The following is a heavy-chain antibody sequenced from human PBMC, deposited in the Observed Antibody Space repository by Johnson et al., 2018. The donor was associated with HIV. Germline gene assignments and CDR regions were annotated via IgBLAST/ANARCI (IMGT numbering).Heavy chain of an antibody. CDR2: IYSGGSP. J-gene: IGHJ3*02. D-gene: IGHD3-22*01. Sequence: QLVESGGALVQPGGSLRLSCAASGLTVSSNYMSWVRQAPGTGLAWVSVIYSGGSPYYADSVKGRFTISRDNSKNTLYLQMNSLRAEDTAVYYCAKGLYYYDSSDYDVPEIWGQGTMVTVSS. V-gene: IGHV3-66*01. CDR1: GLTVSSNY. CDR3: AKGLYYYDSSDYDVPEI.